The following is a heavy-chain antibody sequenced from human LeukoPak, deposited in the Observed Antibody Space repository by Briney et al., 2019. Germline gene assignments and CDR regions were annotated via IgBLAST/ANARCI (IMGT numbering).Heavy chain of an antibody. V-gene: IGHV4-31*03. CDR3: ARVQVCDSSGYYSPLGIGY. CDR2: IYYSGST. CDR1: GGSVSSSRSY. J-gene: IGHJ4*02. Sequence: KPSETLSLTCTVSGGSVSSSRSYWSWIRQHPGKGLEWNGYIYYSGSTYYNPSLKSRVTISVDTSKNQFSLKLSSVTAADTAVYYCARVQVCDSSGYYSPLGIGYWGQGTLVTVSS. D-gene: IGHD3-22*01.